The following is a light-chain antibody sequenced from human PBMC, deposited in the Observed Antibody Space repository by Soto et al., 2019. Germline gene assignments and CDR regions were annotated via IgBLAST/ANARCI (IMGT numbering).Light chain of an antibody. CDR2: NVY. CDR3: SAYTVSRTYV. Sequence: QSALAQPASVSGSPGQSITISCPGTSSDVGAYNFVSWHQQHPGKAPKLMIYNVYDRPSGISYRFSGSKSGNTASLTISGLQGEDEADYYCSAYTVSRTYVFGTGTKVTVL. CDR1: SSDVGAYNF. J-gene: IGLJ1*01. V-gene: IGLV2-14*03.